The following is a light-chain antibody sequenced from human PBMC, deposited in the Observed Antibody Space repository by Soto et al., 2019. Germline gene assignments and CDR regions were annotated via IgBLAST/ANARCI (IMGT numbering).Light chain of an antibody. Sequence: QSVLIQPPSVSGSPGQSVTISCTGTSSDVGSYDYVSWYQQHPGTVPKPMIYNVNTQPSGVSSRFSGSKSGNTASLTISGLQAEDEADYYCSSYTSSSTLFGTGTKVTVL. CDR2: NVN. V-gene: IGLV2-14*01. CDR3: SSYTSSSTL. CDR1: SSDVGSYDY. J-gene: IGLJ1*01.